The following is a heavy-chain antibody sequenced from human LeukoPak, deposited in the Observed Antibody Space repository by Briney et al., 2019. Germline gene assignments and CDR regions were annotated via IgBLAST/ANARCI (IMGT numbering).Heavy chain of an antibody. CDR1: GYTFTYYY. D-gene: IGHD2-2*01. CDR2: INPNSGGT. V-gene: IGHV1-2*02. CDR3: ARDEGEYCSSTNCYASHY. Sequence: ASVKVSCKASGYTFTYYYMHWLRQAHGQGLEWMGWINPNSGGTNYAQKFQGGVTMTRDTSITTDYMELSSLRSDDTAVYYCARDEGEYCSSTNCYASHYWGQGTLVTVSS. J-gene: IGHJ4*02.